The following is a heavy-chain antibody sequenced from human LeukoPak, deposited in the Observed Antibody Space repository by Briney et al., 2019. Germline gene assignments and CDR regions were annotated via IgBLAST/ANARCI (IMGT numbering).Heavy chain of an antibody. CDR1: GGSFSGYY. Sequence: SETLSLTCAVYGGSFSGYYWSWIRQPPGKGLEWIGEINHSGSTNYNPSLKSRVTISVDTSKNQFSLKLSSVTAADTAVYYCARASGGYCSSTSCYRNWFDPWGQGTLVTVSS. CDR2: INHSGST. CDR3: ARASGGYCSSTSCYRNWFDP. V-gene: IGHV4-34*01. D-gene: IGHD2-2*02. J-gene: IGHJ5*02.